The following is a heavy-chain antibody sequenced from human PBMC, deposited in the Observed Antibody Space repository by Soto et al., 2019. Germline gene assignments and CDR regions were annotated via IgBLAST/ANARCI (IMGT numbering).Heavy chain of an antibody. CDR2: IHYSGDI. D-gene: IGHD3-22*01. V-gene: IGHV4-4*02. J-gene: IGHJ4*02. Sequence: QVQLQESGPGLVKPSGTLSLTCAVSGDSMTSSDWWSWVRQAPGKGLEWIGEIHYSGDINYDPSLRSRVTISVDRSKNQFSLNLSSVTAADTAVYFCVCNGYYSLKYWGQGTLVIVSP. CDR1: GDSMTSSDW. CDR3: VCNGYYSLKY.